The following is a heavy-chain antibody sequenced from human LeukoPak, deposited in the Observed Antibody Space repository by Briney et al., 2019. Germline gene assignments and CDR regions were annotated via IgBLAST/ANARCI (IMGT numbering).Heavy chain of an antibody. CDR3: ARDPAMVRGVIYDY. CDR1: GFTFSSYS. CDR2: ISSSSSYI. D-gene: IGHD3-10*01. V-gene: IGHV3-21*01. J-gene: IGHJ4*02. Sequence: GGSLRLSCAASGFTFSSYSMNWVRQAPGKGLEWVSSISSSSSYIYYADSVKGRFTISRDNAKNSLYLQMNSLRAEDTAVYYCARDPAMVRGVIYDYWGQGTLVTVSS.